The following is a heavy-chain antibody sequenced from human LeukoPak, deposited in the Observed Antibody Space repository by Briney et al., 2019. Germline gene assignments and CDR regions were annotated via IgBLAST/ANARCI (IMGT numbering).Heavy chain of an antibody. J-gene: IGHJ4*02. CDR3: ARNQD. CDR1: GFISKRAS. Sequence: PGGSLRLSCAASGFISKRASMSWVRQAPGKGLEWVANIKEDGSEKYYVDSVKGRFTISRDIAKNSLYLQMNSLRAEDTAVYYCARNQDWGQGTLVTVSS. CDR2: IKEDGSEK. V-gene: IGHV3-7*01.